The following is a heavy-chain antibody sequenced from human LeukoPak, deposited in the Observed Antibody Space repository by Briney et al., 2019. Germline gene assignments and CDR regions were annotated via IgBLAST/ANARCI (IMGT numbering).Heavy chain of an antibody. J-gene: IGHJ4*02. Sequence: GGSLRLSCAPSGFTFSSYWMSWVRQAPGKGLEWVANIKQDGSEKYYVDSVKGRFTISRDNAKNSLYLQMNSLRAEDTAVYYCARDRGIRYYDFWSGYYSDYWGQGTLVTVSS. CDR1: GFTFSSYW. D-gene: IGHD3-3*01. CDR2: IKQDGSEK. CDR3: ARDRGIRYYDFWSGYYSDY. V-gene: IGHV3-7*01.